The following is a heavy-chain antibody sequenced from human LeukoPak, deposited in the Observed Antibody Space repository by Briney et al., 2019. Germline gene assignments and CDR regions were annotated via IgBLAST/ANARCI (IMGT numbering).Heavy chain of an antibody. J-gene: IGHJ4*02. CDR3: AKDRLGGPYFFHY. CDR1: GFTFSSYA. V-gene: IGHV3-23*01. D-gene: IGHD3-16*01. Sequence: GGSLRLSCASSGFTFSSYAMSWVRQAPGKGLEWVSTIGGTGVRAYYADSVKGRFTISRDNSKNTLYLQINSLRAEDTAVYFCAKDRLGGPYFFHYWGQGTLVTVSS. CDR2: IGGTGVRA.